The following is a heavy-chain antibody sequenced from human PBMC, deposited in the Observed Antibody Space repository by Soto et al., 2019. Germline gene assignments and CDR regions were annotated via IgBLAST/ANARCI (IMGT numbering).Heavy chain of an antibody. CDR2: IYWDDDK. CDR1: GFSLTTRGVG. D-gene: IGHD3-10*01. CDR3: AHSLYGSGSYEDWFDP. V-gene: IGHV2-5*02. Sequence: SGPTLVNPTQTLTLTCTFSGFSLTTRGVGVGWIRQPPRKALEWLALIYWDDDKRYSPSLKSRLTITKDTSKNQVVLTMTNMEPVDTATYYCAHSLYGSGSYEDWFDPWGQGTLVTVSS. J-gene: IGHJ5*02.